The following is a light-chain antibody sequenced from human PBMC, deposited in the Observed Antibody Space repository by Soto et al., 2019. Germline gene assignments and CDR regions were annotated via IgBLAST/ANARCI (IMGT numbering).Light chain of an antibody. CDR3: QKYNNAPACT. V-gene: IGKV1-27*01. Sequence: DIQMTQSPSSLSASVGDRVTITCRASQGISNNLAWYQQKPGKVPKLLIYAASTLQSGVTYRFSGSGSGTDFTLTISSLQPEDVATYYWQKYNNAPACTFGQGTQLDIK. CDR2: AAS. J-gene: IGKJ5*01. CDR1: QGISNN.